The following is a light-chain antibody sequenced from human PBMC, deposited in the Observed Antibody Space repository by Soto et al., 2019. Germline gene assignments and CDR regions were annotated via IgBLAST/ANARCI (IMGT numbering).Light chain of an antibody. J-gene: IGKJ2*01. CDR1: QSCRNS. CDR3: QQSYGTPYT. Sequence: DLQMTQSPSTLSASVGDRVTITCRASQSCRNSLAWYQQKAGKAPTLLIYDASTLQSGVPSRFSGSGSGTEFSLTISSLQPEDFATYYCQQSYGTPYTFGQGTNLEIK. CDR2: DAS. V-gene: IGKV1-5*01.